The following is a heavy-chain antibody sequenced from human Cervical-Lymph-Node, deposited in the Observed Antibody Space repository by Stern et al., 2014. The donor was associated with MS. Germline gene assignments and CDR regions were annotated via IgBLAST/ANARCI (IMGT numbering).Heavy chain of an antibody. CDR3: AKLTQLTYYFDY. CDR1: GLNFSNYG. J-gene: IGHJ4*02. D-gene: IGHD3-9*01. V-gene: IGHV3-30*18. CDR2: MSYDGRNQ. Sequence: VQLVESGGGVVQPGTSLRLSCVVSGLNFSNYGMHWVRRAPGKGLEWIAVMSYDGRNQFYADSVVGRFSISRDNAKNTLWLQMNSLRPEDTAIYFCAKLTQLTYYFDYWGQGTLVTVSS.